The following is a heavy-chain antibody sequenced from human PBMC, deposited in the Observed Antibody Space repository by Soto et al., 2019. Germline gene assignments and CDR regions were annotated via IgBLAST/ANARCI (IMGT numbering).Heavy chain of an antibody. D-gene: IGHD6-13*01. CDR2: IYYSGST. J-gene: IGHJ3*02. V-gene: IGHV4-59*02. CDR3: ARSRMSSSWNGGRAFDM. Sequence: SETLSLSCTVSGGSVSSYYLCWIRQPPGKGLEWIGYIYYSGSTNYNPSLKSRVTISVDTSKNQFSLNLRSVNAADTAVYYCARSRMSSSWNGGRAFDMWGQGTLVTV. CDR1: GGSVSSYY.